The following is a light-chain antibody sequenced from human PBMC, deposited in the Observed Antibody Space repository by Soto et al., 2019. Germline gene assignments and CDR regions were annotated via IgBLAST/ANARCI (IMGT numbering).Light chain of an antibody. Sequence: QSALTQPASVSGSPGQSITISCTGTSSDIGGYNYVSWYQQHPSKAPQLMIYEVSNRPSGVSSRFSGSKSGNTASLTISGLQAEDEADYHCSSYTSSFTWVFGGGTKVTVL. CDR2: EVS. CDR3: SSYTSSFTWV. CDR1: SSDIGGYNY. V-gene: IGLV2-14*01. J-gene: IGLJ3*02.